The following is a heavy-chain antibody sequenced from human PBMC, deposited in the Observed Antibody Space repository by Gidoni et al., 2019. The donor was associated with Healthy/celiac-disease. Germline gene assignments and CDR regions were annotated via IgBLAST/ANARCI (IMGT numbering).Heavy chain of an antibody. V-gene: IGHV1-18*04. CDR1: GYTFTSYG. Sequence: QVQLVQSGAEVKKPGASVKVSCKASGYTFTSYGISWVRQAPGQGLEWMGWISAYNGNTNYAQKLQGRVTMTTDTSTSTAYMELRSLRSDDTAVYYCAIILKNYYGSETLGPNDYWGQGTLVTVSS. D-gene: IGHD3-10*01. CDR2: ISAYNGNT. J-gene: IGHJ4*02. CDR3: AIILKNYYGSETLGPNDY.